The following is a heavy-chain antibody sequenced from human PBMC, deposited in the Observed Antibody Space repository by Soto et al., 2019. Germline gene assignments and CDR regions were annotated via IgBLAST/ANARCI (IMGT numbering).Heavy chain of an antibody. CDR1: GFTFSSYA. Sequence: GGSRRLSSAASGFTFSSYAMSWVRQAPGKGLEWVSAISGSGGSTYYADSVKGRFTISRDNSKNTLYLQMNSLRAEDTAVYYCAKGIQGYSSGFLDYWGQGTLVTVSS. J-gene: IGHJ4*02. V-gene: IGHV3-23*01. CDR3: AKGIQGYSSGFLDY. D-gene: IGHD6-19*01. CDR2: ISGSGGST.